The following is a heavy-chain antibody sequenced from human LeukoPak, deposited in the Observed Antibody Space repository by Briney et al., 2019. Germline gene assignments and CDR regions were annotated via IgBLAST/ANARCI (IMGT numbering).Heavy chain of an antibody. CDR2: IRNRASSYTT. CDR3: ARILWSGIFYNDY. D-gene: IGHD3-10*01. Sequence: GGSLRLSCAASGFTSSDYHMDWVRQAPGRGLEWVGRIRNRASSYTTEYAASVKGRFTISRDASKNSLFPQMNSLKTEDTAVYYCARILWSGIFYNDYWGQGTLVTVSS. V-gene: IGHV3-72*01. J-gene: IGHJ4*02. CDR1: GFTSSDYH.